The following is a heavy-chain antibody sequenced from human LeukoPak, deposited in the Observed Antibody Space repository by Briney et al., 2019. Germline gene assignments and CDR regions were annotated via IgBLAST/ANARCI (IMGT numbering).Heavy chain of an antibody. V-gene: IGHV4-59*01. CDR1: GGSISSYY. Sequence: PSETLSLTCTVSGGSISSYYWSWIRQSPGKGLEWIGYIYYSGSTNYNPSLKSRVTISVDTSKNQFSLKLSSVTAADTAVYYCARVRYGDCFDYWGRGTLVTVSS. D-gene: IGHD4-17*01. CDR2: IYYSGST. J-gene: IGHJ4*02. CDR3: ARVRYGDCFDY.